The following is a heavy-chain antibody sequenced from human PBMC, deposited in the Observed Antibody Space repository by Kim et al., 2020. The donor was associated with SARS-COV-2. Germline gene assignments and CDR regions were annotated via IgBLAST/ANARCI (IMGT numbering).Heavy chain of an antibody. D-gene: IGHD3-22*01. CDR1: GYSFTSYW. V-gene: IGHV5-51*01. CDR3: AREPTYYYDSSGYSDDAFDI. Sequence: GESLKISCKGSGYSFTSYWIGWVRQMPGKGLEWMGIIYPGDSDTRYSPSFQGQVTISADKSISTAYLQWSSLKASDTAMYYCAREPTYYYDSSGYSDDAFDIWGQGTMVTVSS. J-gene: IGHJ3*02. CDR2: IYPGDSDT.